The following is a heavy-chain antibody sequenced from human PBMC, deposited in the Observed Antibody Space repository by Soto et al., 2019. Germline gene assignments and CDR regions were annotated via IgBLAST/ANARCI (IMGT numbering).Heavy chain of an antibody. V-gene: IGHV5-51*01. CDR3: ARTNHYDILTVDGMDV. J-gene: IGHJ6*02. Sequence: PGESLKMSCNGSRYRFTSYWIDWVPHMSGKGLAWLGIIYAGDSDSMYSPSFQGQVTISADKSISTAYLQWSSLKASDTAMYYCARTNHYDILTVDGMDVWCQGTTVTVSS. D-gene: IGHD3-9*01. CDR1: RYRFTSYW. CDR2: IYAGDSDS.